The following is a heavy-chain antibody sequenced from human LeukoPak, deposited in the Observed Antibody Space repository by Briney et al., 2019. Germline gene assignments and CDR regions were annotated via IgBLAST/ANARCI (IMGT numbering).Heavy chain of an antibody. V-gene: IGHV4-38-2*01. CDR2: IYHSGST. CDR1: GYSIGSGYY. J-gene: IGHJ3*02. D-gene: IGHD3-3*01. Sequence: PSETLSLTCAVSGYSIGSGYYWGWIRQPPGKGLEWIGSIYHSGSTYYNPSLKSRVTISVDTSKNQFSLKLSSVTAADTAVYYCASLYYDFWSGYYDAFDIWGQGTMVTVSS. CDR3: ASLYYDFWSGYYDAFDI.